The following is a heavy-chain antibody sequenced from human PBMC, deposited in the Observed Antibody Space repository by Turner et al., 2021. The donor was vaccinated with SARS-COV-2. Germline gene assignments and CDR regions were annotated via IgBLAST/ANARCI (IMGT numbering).Heavy chain of an antibody. CDR2: ISSSSSTI. Sequence: EVQLVESGGGLVQPGGSLRLSCAASGFTFSPYSMNWVRQAPGKGLEWVSYISSSSSTIFYADSVKGRFTISRDNAKNSLYLQMNSLRAEDTAVDYCARDRDYGDYGVYYYGLDVWGQGTTVTVSS. CDR3: ARDRDYGDYGVYYYGLDV. CDR1: GFTFSPYS. V-gene: IGHV3-48*01. J-gene: IGHJ6*02. D-gene: IGHD4-17*01.